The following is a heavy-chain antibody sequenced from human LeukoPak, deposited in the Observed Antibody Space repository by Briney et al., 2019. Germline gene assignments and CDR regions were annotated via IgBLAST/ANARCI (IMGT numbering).Heavy chain of an antibody. Sequence: PGGSLRLSCAASGFTFSSYDMHWVRQATGKGLEWVSAIGTAGDTYYPGSVKGRFTISRENAKNSLYLQMNSLRAGDTAVYYCARGNYDILTGYSYYFDYWGQGTLVTVSS. CDR3: ARGNYDILTGYSYYFDY. D-gene: IGHD3-9*01. CDR1: GFTFSSYD. J-gene: IGHJ4*02. V-gene: IGHV3-13*01. CDR2: IGTAGDT.